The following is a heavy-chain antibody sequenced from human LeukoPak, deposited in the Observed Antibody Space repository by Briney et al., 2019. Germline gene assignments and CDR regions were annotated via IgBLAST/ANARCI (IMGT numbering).Heavy chain of an antibody. V-gene: IGHV3-30*18. CDR1: GFTFSSYG. Sequence: GGSLRLSCAASGFTFSSYGMHWVRQAPGKGLEWVAVISYDGSNKYYADSVKGRFTISRDNSKNTLYLQMYSLRAEDTAVYYCAKDPTESHDILTGPGDPWGQGTLVTVSS. J-gene: IGHJ5*02. CDR3: AKDPTESHDILTGPGDP. D-gene: IGHD3-9*01. CDR2: ISYDGSNK.